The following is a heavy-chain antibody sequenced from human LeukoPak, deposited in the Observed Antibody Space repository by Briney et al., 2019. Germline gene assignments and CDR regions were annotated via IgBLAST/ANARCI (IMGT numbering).Heavy chain of an antibody. D-gene: IGHD2-8*02. CDR1: GFTFSSYE. J-gene: IGHJ4*02. V-gene: IGHV3-48*03. Sequence: PGGSLRLSCAASGFTFSSYEMNWVRQAPGKGLEWVSYISSSGSTIYYADSAKGRFTISRDNAKNSLYLQMNSLRAEDTAVYYCARDGVGGVLDYWGQGTLLTVSS. CDR2: ISSSGSTI. CDR3: ARDGVGGVLDY.